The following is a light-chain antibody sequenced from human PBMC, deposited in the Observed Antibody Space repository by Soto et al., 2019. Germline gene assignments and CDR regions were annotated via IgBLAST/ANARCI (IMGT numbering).Light chain of an antibody. Sequence: DIQLTQSPSFLSASVGDRVTITCRASQGISSYLAWYQQKPGKAPKLLIYAASTLQSGVPSRFSGSGSGTEFTLTISSLQPEDFATYSCQQVTFGPGTKVDIK. CDR3: QQVT. V-gene: IGKV1-9*01. J-gene: IGKJ3*01. CDR2: AAS. CDR1: QGISSY.